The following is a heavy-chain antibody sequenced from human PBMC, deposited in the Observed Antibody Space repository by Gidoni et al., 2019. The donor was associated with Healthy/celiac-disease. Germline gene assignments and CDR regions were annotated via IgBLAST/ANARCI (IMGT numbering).Heavy chain of an antibody. CDR1: GFTFSSYG. CDR2: ISYDGSNK. D-gene: IGHD3-10*01. J-gene: IGHJ4*02. Sequence: QVQLVESGGGVVQPGRSLRLSCAASGFTFSSYGMHWVRQAPGKGLEWVAVISYDGSNKYYADSVKGRFTISRDNSKNTLYLQMNSLRAEDTAVYYCAKSAEGLFYFDYWGQGTLVTVSS. V-gene: IGHV3-30*18. CDR3: AKSAEGLFYFDY.